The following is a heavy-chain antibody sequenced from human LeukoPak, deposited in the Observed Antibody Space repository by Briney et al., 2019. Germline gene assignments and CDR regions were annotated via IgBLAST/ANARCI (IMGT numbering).Heavy chain of an antibody. V-gene: IGHV1-8*01. CDR3: ARGVDILTGYTSYFDY. CDR1: GYTFTSYD. J-gene: IGHJ4*02. CDR2: MNPNSGNT. Sequence: ASVKVSCKASGYTFTSYDINWVRQVTGQGLEWMGWMNPNSGNTGYAQKFQGRVTMTRNTSISTAYMELSSLRSEDTAVYYCARGVDILTGYTSYFDYWGQGTLVTVSS. D-gene: IGHD3-9*01.